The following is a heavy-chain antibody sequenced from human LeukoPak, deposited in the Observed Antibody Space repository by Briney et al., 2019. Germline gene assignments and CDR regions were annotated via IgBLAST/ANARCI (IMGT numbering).Heavy chain of an antibody. CDR2: IYYSGGT. CDR3: AKGLGDY. Sequence: PSETLSLTCTVSGGSISSYYWSWIRQPPGKGLEWIGYIYYSGGTNYNPSIKSRVTISVDTSKNQFSLKLSSGTAADTAVYCCAKGLGDYWGQGTLVTVSS. D-gene: IGHD3-3*01. CDR1: GGSISSYY. J-gene: IGHJ4*02. V-gene: IGHV4-59*01.